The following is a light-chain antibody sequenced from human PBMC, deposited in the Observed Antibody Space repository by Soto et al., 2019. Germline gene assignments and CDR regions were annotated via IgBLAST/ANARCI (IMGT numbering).Light chain of an antibody. CDR3: QQYNSYWT. J-gene: IGKJ1*01. V-gene: IGKV1-5*01. CDR1: QSISSW. Sequence: DIQMTQSPSTLSASVGDRVTITCRASQSISSWLAWYQQKPGKAPKLLIYDASSLESGGPTRFSGSGSGTEFTPAISRLQPDDFATYYCQQYNSYWTFGQGTKVEIK. CDR2: DAS.